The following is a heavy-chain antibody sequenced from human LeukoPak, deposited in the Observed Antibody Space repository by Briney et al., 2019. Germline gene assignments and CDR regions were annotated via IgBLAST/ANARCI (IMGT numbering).Heavy chain of an antibody. CDR3: ARGSRGYSYGYGLHYFDY. J-gene: IGHJ4*02. CDR1: GYTFTGYY. CDR2: INPNSGGT. V-gene: IGHV1-2*02. D-gene: IGHD5-18*01. Sequence: GASVKVSCKASGYTFTGYYMHWVRQAPGQGLEGMGWINPNSGGTNYAQKFQGRVTMTRDTSISTAYMELSRLRSDDTAVYYCARGSRGYSYGYGLHYFDYWGQGTLVTVSS.